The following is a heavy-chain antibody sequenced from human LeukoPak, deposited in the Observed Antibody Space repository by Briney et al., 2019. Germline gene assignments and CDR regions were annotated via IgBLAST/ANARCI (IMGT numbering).Heavy chain of an antibody. D-gene: IGHD3-10*01. Sequence: SVNVSCKASGYTFTSYGISWVGQAPAQGLEWMGGIIPIFGTANYAHRFQGRATITPDKSTRTASVELSSLRSEDTAVYYCASATKKITMVRGVMPTDYYYYYMDVWGKGTTVTVSS. J-gene: IGHJ6*03. CDR1: GYTFTSYG. CDR2: IIPIFGTA. CDR3: ASATKKITMVRGVMPTDYYYYYMDV. V-gene: IGHV1-69*06.